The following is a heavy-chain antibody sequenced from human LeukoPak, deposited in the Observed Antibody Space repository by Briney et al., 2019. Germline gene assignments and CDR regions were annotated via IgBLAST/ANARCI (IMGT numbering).Heavy chain of an antibody. CDR2: ISSSGTTI. CDR3: ARGRPEFFGSGTYLND. Sequence: GGSLRLSCAASGFTFSSYWMNWVRQAPGKGLECVSYISSSGTTISYADSVEGRFTISRDNAKNSLYLEMNSLRVEDTAVYYCARGRPEFFGSGTYLNDWGQGTLVTVSS. D-gene: IGHD3-10*01. V-gene: IGHV3-48*04. J-gene: IGHJ4*02. CDR1: GFTFSSYW.